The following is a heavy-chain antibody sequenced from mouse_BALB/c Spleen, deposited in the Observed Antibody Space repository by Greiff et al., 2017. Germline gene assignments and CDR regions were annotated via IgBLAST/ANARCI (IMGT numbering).Heavy chain of an antibody. CDR1: GFTFSSYA. Sequence: EVKLVESGGGLVKPGGSLKLSCAASGFTFSSYAMSWVRQTPEKRLEWVASISSGGSTYYPDSVKGRFTISRDNARNILYLQMSSLRSEDTAMYYCAREEGVYYGYDYWGQGTTLTVSS. D-gene: IGHD1-2*01. V-gene: IGHV5-6-5*01. CDR3: AREEGVYYGYDY. CDR2: ISSGGST. J-gene: IGHJ2*01.